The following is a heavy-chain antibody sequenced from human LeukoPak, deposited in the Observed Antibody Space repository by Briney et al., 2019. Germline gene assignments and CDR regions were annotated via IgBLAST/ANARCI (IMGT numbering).Heavy chain of an antibody. CDR1: GFTFGSYA. D-gene: IGHD2-8*01. V-gene: IGHV3-23*01. CDR2: ISGSGNNA. CDR3: AKALVLNVYAPIY. Sequence: GGSLRLSCAASGFTFGSYAMNWVRQAPGKGLEWVSVISGSGNNAYYADSVKGRFTISRDNSKNTLYLQMNSLRDEDTAVYYCAKALVLNVYAPIYWGQGTLVTVSS. J-gene: IGHJ4*02.